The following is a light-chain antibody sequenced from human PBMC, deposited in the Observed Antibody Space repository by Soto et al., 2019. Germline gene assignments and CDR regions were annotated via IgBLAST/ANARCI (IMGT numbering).Light chain of an antibody. CDR3: QSFDTRLNTVV. V-gene: IGLV1-40*01. Sequence: QTVVTQPPSVSGAPGQRVTISCTGSSSNIGADYDVHWYQHFPGRAPKLFIYGNKNRPSGVPDRFSGTKSGTSASLDITGLQAEDEADYYCQSFDTRLNTVVFGGGTQLTVL. CDR2: GNK. J-gene: IGLJ2*01. CDR1: SSNIGADYD.